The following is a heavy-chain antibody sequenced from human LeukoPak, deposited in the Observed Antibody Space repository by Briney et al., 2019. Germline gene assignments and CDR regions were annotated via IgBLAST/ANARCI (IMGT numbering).Heavy chain of an antibody. CDR3: AKTGYSYEGVDY. CDR2: ISYDGSNK. D-gene: IGHD5-18*01. V-gene: IGHV3-30*18. Sequence: GRSLRLSCAAAVFTFSNYGMHWVRQAPGKGLEWVAVISYDGSNKYYADSVKGRFTISRDNSKNTLYLQMNSLRAEDTAVYYCAKTGYSYEGVDYWGQGTLVTVSS. J-gene: IGHJ4*02. CDR1: VFTFSNYG.